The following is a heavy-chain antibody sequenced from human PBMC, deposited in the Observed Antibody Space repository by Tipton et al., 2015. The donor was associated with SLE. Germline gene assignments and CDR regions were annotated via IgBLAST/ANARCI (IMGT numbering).Heavy chain of an antibody. Sequence: LSLTCTVSGGSISSYYWSWIRQPPGKGLEWIGYIYYSGSTNYNPSLKSRVTISVDTSKNQFSLKLSSVTAADTAVYYCARGAAAAGPFDYWGQGTLVTVSS. CDR1: GGSISSYY. D-gene: IGHD6-13*01. V-gene: IGHV4-59*12. CDR2: IYYSGST. J-gene: IGHJ4*02. CDR3: ARGAAAAGPFDY.